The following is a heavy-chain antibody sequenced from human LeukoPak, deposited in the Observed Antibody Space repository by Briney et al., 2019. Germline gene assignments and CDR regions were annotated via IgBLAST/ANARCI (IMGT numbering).Heavy chain of an antibody. CDR3: ARIDIVVVPAASHAFDI. D-gene: IGHD2-2*01. CDR2: IYYSGST. J-gene: IGHJ3*02. V-gene: IGHV4-59*01. Sequence: SETLSLTCTVSGGSISSYYWSWIRQPPGKGLEWIGYIYYSGSTNYNPSLKSRVTISVDTSKNQFSLKLSSVTAADTAVYYCARIDIVVVPAASHAFDIWGRGTMVTVSS. CDR1: GGSISSYY.